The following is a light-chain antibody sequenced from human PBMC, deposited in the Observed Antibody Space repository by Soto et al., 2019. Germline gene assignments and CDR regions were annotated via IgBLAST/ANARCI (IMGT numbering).Light chain of an antibody. CDR1: QSISTF. CDR2: GAS. V-gene: IGKV3-15*01. Sequence: ELVMTQSPATLSVAPGERATLSCRASQSISTFLAWYQQKPGQAPRLLIYGASTRATGIPARFSGSGSGTEFTLTISSLQSEDFAVYYCQQYNNWPRTFGQGTKVHIK. CDR3: QQYNNWPRT. J-gene: IGKJ1*01.